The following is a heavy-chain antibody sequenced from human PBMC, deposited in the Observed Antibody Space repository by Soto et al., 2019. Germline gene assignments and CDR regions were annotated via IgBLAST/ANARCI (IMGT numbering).Heavy chain of an antibody. Sequence: LSLTCSVSGGSISSYYWSWIRQPPGKGLEWIGYIFYSGRSGSTNYNPSLKSRVTISVDTSKNQFSLKLSSVTAADTAVYYCARTALGCFDQWGQGTLVTVSS. CDR1: GGSISSYY. CDR2: IFYSGRSGST. V-gene: IGHV4-59*01. CDR3: ARTALGCFDQ. J-gene: IGHJ5*02. D-gene: IGHD2-21*02.